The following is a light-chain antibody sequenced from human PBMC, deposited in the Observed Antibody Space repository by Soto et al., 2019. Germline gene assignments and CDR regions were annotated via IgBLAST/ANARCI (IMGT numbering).Light chain of an antibody. J-gene: IGKJ5*01. CDR1: QSISSN. V-gene: IGKV3-11*01. CDR3: QRYGRSPPIT. Sequence: EVVLTQSPVTLSLSPGQRATLSCRASQSISSNLAWYQQKPGQAPRLLISDASKRATGIPARFSGSGSGTDFTLTISSLEPEDFAVYYCQRYGRSPPITFGQGTRLEIK. CDR2: DAS.